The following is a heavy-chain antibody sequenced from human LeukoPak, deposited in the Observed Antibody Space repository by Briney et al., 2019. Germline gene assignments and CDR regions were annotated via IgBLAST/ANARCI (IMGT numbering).Heavy chain of an antibody. D-gene: IGHD5-12*01. V-gene: IGHV3-30-3*01. Sequence: PGRSLRLSCAASGFTFSSYAMHWVRQAPGKGLEWVAVISYDGSNKYYADSVKGRFTISRDNSKNTLYLQMNSLRAEDTAVYYCARDTITGAFDIWGQGAMVTVSS. CDR3: ARDTITGAFDI. CDR1: GFTFSSYA. CDR2: ISYDGSNK. J-gene: IGHJ3*02.